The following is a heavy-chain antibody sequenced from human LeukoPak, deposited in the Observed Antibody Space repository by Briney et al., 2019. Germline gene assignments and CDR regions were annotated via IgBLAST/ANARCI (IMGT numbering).Heavy chain of an antibody. Sequence: SETLSLTCAVYGGSFSGYYWSWIRQPPGKGLEWIGEINHSGSTNYNPSLKSRVTISVDTSKNQFSLKLSSVTAADTAVYYCARGWGAPTYGSGSYYFDYWGQGTLVTVSS. D-gene: IGHD3-10*01. V-gene: IGHV4-34*01. CDR2: INHSGST. CDR1: GGSFSGYY. J-gene: IGHJ4*02. CDR3: ARGWGAPTYGSGSYYFDY.